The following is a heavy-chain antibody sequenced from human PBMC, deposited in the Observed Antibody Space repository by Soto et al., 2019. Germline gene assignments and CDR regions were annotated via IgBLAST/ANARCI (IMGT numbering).Heavy chain of an antibody. CDR2: IIPVFGTT. Sequence: QVQLVQSGAEVKKPGSSVKVFCKASGGTFSNYTIRWVRQAPGQGLEWMGGIIPVFGTTDYEQKVQGRVTIAADGSTSTAYMKLISLRSADTAVYYCARSSPYIVVRKPNGNQDYYGMDVCGQGTTVTVSP. V-gene: IGHV1-69*01. J-gene: IGHJ6*01. CDR1: GGTFSNYT. D-gene: IGHD2-2*01. CDR3: ARSSPYIVVRKPNGNQDYYGMDV.